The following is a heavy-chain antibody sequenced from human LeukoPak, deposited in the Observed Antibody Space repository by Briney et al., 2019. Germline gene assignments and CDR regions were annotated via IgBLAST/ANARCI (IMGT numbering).Heavy chain of an antibody. D-gene: IGHD5-18*01. CDR3: VRDGGYTYGLTWFDP. CDR2: IYVGGET. J-gene: IGHJ5*02. Sequence: GGSLRLSCAASGFTVSSNYMNWVRQAPGKGLEWVSVIYVGGETYYADSVKGRFTISRDNSKNTLYLQMNSLRTEDTAVYYCVRDGGYTYGLTWFDPWGRGTQVTVSP. V-gene: IGHV3-66*02. CDR1: GFTVSSNY.